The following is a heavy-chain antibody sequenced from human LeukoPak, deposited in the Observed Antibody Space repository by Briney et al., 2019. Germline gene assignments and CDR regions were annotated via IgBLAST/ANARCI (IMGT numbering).Heavy chain of an antibody. CDR2: IIPIFGTA. CDR1: GGTFSSYA. D-gene: IGHD3-16*01. V-gene: IGHV1-69*01. Sequence: SVKVSCKASGGTFSSYAISWVRQAPGQGLEWMGGIIPIFGTANYAQKFQGRVTITADESTSTAYMELSSLRSEDTAVYYCARPVDISMGENAFDIWGQGTMVTVSS. J-gene: IGHJ3*02. CDR3: ARPVDISMGENAFDI.